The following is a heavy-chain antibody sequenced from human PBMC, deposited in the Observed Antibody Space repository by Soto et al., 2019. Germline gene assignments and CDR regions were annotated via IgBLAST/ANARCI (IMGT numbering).Heavy chain of an antibody. J-gene: IGHJ6*02. CDR2: IYYSGST. CDR1: GGSISSGDYY. CDR3: AREVGATTHGQKRYYGMDV. D-gene: IGHD1-26*01. Sequence: QVQLQESGPGLVKPSQTLSLTCTVSGGSISSGDYYWSWIRQPPGKGLEWIGYIYYSGSTYYNPSLKSRVTISVDTSKNQFSLKLSSVTAADTAVYYCAREVGATTHGQKRYYGMDVWGQGTTVTVSS. V-gene: IGHV4-30-4*01.